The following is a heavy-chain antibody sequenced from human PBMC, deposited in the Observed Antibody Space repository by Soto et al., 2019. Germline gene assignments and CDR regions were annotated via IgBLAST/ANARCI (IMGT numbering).Heavy chain of an antibody. CDR2: ISYDGSNK. CDR1: GFTFSSYG. J-gene: IGHJ6*02. V-gene: IGHV3-30*18. D-gene: IGHD2-2*02. CDR3: AKCVVVVPAAIGTDYYYYGMDV. Sequence: GGSLRLSCAASGFTFSSYGMHWVRQAPGKGLEWVAVISYDGSNKYYADSVKGRFTISRDNSKNTLYLQMNSLRAEDTAVYYCAKCVVVVPAAIGTDYYYYGMDVWGQGTTVTVSS.